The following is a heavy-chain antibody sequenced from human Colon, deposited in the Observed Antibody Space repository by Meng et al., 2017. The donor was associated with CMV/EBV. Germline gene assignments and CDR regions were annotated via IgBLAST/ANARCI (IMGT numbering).Heavy chain of an antibody. J-gene: IGHJ5*02. V-gene: IGHV3-7*01. CDR1: GFMFSTYR. D-gene: IGHD3-10*01. Sequence: LSLTCAASGFMFSTYRMSWVRQAPGKGLEWVASIKEDGSEKWYADSVKGRFTIARNNAESSVYLQMNNLRAEDTAVYYCAREERWFGELPVPWGQGTLVTVSS. CDR2: IKEDGSEK. CDR3: AREERWFGELPVP.